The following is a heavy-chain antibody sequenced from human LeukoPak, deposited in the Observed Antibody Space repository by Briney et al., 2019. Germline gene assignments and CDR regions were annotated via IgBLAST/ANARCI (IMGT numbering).Heavy chain of an antibody. D-gene: IGHD6-13*01. J-gene: IGHJ4*02. CDR2: IYSGDGT. Sequence: GGSLRLSCAASGFLVSSNHMNWVRQAPGKGLEWVSVIYSGDGTNYADSVKGRFTISRDNSKNTVYLQMNSLRAEDTAVYYCARDMYQAGFYFDYWGRGTLVTVSS. V-gene: IGHV3-53*01. CDR1: GFLVSSNH. CDR3: ARDMYQAGFYFDY.